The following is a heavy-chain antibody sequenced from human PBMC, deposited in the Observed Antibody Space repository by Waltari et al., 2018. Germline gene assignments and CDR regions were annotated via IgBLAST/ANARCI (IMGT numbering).Heavy chain of an antibody. CDR3: AGGDGGYYYHKMDV. V-gene: IGHV1-69*02. CDR2: IMPDNSET. J-gene: IGHJ6*02. CDR1: GGTFTSDN. D-gene: IGHD3-10*01. Sequence: QVQLVQSGAEAKKPGSSVRVACRASGGTFTSDNIHWVRQAPGKGLEWRGRIMPDNSETEYAVKFQGRIAVTADKSTGTVYMELSSLRSDDTAVYYCAGGDGGYYYHKMDVWGQGTTVTVSS.